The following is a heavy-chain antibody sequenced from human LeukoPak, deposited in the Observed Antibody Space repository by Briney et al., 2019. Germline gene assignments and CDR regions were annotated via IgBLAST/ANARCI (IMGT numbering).Heavy chain of an antibody. Sequence: SETLSLTCTVSGGSISSYYWSWIRHPPGKGLEWIGYIYYSGSTNYNPSLKSRVTISVDTSKNQFSLKLSSVTAADTAVYYCARAKGGSYPHFDYWGQGTLVTVSS. J-gene: IGHJ4*02. D-gene: IGHD1-26*01. CDR3: ARAKGGSYPHFDY. CDR2: IYYSGST. V-gene: IGHV4-59*01. CDR1: GGSISSYY.